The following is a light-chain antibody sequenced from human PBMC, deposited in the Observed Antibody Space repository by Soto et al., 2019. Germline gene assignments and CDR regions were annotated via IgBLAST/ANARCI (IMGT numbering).Light chain of an antibody. Sequence: DIQMTQSPSTLSGNLGERVTITSRPSQTISSWLAWYQQKPGKPPKLLIYKASTLKSGFPSRFGGGGSGTEFTLTVSSLQPDDFASYCCQHYDSYAEAFGQGTKLQLK. CDR3: QHYDSYAEA. J-gene: IGKJ1*01. CDR2: KAS. CDR1: QTISSW. V-gene: IGKV1-5*03.